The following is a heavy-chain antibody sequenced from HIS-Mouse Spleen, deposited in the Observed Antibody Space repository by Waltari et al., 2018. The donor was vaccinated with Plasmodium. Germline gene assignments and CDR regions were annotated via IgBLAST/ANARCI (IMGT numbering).Heavy chain of an antibody. CDR1: GYTFTGYF. V-gene: IGHV1-2*02. Sequence: QVQLVQSGAEVKKPGASVKVSCKASGYTFTGYFMHWVRQAPGQGLEWMGRINPNSCGTNYARRFQVRGTMTRDTSISTAYMELSRLRSDDTAVYYCARDPKQLGSAFDIWGQGTMVTVSS. CDR2: INPNSCGT. D-gene: IGHD7-27*01. CDR3: ARDPKQLGSAFDI. J-gene: IGHJ3*02.